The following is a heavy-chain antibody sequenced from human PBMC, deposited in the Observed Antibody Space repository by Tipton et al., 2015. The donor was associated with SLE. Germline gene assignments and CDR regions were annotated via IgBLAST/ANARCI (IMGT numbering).Heavy chain of an antibody. Sequence: GSLRLSCVASGFRFDDYAMHWVRQAPGKGLEWLTVINWDGGSTYYADSVKGRFTISRDNSRNSLYLQMTSLRAEDTALYYCTRRGQCSSTACEIPMDAWGKGPTVTVSP. V-gene: IGHV3-43D*03. J-gene: IGHJ6*04. D-gene: IGHD2-2*01. CDR1: GFRFDDYA. CDR2: INWDGGST. CDR3: TRRGQCSSTACEIPMDA.